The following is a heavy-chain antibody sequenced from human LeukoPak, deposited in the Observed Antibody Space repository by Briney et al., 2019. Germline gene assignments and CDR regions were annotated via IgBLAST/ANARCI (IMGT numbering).Heavy chain of an antibody. CDR1: GGTFSSYA. Sequence: ASVKVSCKASGGTFSSYAISWVRQAPGQGLEWMGWISAYNGNTNYAQKLQGRVTMTTDTSTSTAYMELRSLRSDDTAVYYCASPSPRAPLGYWGQGTLVTVSS. J-gene: IGHJ4*02. CDR2: ISAYNGNT. V-gene: IGHV1-18*01. CDR3: ASPSPRAPLGY.